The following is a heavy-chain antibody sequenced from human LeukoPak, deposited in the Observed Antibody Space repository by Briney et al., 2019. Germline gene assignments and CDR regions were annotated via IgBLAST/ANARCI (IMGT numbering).Heavy chain of an antibody. CDR1: GYTFTSYY. CDR2: ISAYNGNT. CDR3: ARDREPLLRYFDFAYFDY. J-gene: IGHJ4*02. V-gene: IGHV1-18*04. D-gene: IGHD3-9*01. Sequence: WASVKVSCKASGYTFTSYYMHWVRQAPGQGLEWMGWISAYNGNTNYAQKLQGRVTMTTDTSTSTAYMELRSLRSDDTAVYYCARDREPLLRYFDFAYFDYWGQGTLVTVSS.